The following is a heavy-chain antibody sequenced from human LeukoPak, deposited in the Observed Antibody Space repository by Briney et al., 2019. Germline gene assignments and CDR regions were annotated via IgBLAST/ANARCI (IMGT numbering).Heavy chain of an antibody. CDR1: GFTFGDYA. CDR3: TRAADFWTYMDV. V-gene: IGHV3-49*04. D-gene: IGHD3/OR15-3a*01. J-gene: IGHJ6*03. Sequence: PGGSLRLSCTASGFTFGDYAMSWVRQAPGEGLEWVGFIRSKAYGGTTEYAASVKGRFTISRDDSRSIAYLQMNSLKTEDTAVYYCTRAADFWTYMDVWGKGTTVTVSS. CDR2: IRSKAYGGTT.